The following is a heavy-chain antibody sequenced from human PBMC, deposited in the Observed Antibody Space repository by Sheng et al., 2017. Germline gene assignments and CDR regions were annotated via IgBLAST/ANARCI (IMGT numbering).Heavy chain of an antibody. CDR2: IYHSGST. J-gene: IGHJ5*02. D-gene: IGHD6-13*01. CDR3: ARAHSQAAAGTDCWFDP. V-gene: IGHV4-38-2*01. Sequence: QVQLQESGPGLVKPSETLSLTCAVSGYSISSGYYWGWIRQPPGKGLEWIGSIYHSGSTYYNPSLKSRVTISVDTSKNQFSLKLSSVTAADTAVYYCARAHSQAAAGTDCWFDPWGQGTLVTVSS. CDR1: GYSISSGYY.